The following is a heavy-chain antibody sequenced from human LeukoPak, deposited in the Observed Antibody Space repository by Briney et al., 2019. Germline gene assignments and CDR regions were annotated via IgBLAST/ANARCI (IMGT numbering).Heavy chain of an antibody. J-gene: IGHJ4*02. Sequence: PSETLSLTCAVYGGSFGGYYWSWIREPPGKGMEWIGEINHSGSTNYIPSLKSRVTISVDTSKNQFSLKLSSVTAADTAVYYCARDEAGIAARGGYFDYWGQGTLVTVSS. V-gene: IGHV4-34*01. CDR2: INHSGST. D-gene: IGHD6-6*01. CDR3: ARDEAGIAARGGYFDY. CDR1: GGSFGGYY.